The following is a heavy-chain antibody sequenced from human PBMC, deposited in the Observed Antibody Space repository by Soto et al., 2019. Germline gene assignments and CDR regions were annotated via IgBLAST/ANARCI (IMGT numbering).Heavy chain of an antibody. CDR1: GYTFTSYG. CDR2: ISAYNGNT. J-gene: IGHJ4*02. Sequence: QVQLVQSGAEVKKPGASVKVSCKASGYTFTSYGISWVRQATGQVLEWMGWISAYNGNTNYAQKLQGRVTITTDTSTSTDYMELRSLRYADTAVYYCARVAAVGLFDYWGQGHLVTVSS. V-gene: IGHV1-18*01. CDR3: ARVAAVGLFDY. D-gene: IGHD1-26*01.